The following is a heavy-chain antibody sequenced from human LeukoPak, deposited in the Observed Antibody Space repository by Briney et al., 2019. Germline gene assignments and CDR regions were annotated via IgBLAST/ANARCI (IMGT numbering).Heavy chain of an antibody. CDR2: ISSSGNT. V-gene: IGHV3-23*01. CDR3: VKGRMSEDGLDF. J-gene: IGHJ4*02. D-gene: IGHD5-24*01. CDR1: GFTFGRSA. Sequence: GGSLRLSCKASGFTFGRSAMTWVRQTPGKGLEWFSSISSSGNTYYADSVKGRFTISTDNSKNLVNLQMNSLRAADTAIYYCVKGRMSEDGLDFWGQGSLVTVSS.